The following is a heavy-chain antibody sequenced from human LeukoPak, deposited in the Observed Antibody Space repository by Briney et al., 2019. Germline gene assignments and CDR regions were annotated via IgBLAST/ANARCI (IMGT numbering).Heavy chain of an antibody. CDR3: ASGYSYGWDY. Sequence: PSETLSLTCTVSGGSMSNYYWSWIRQPPGKGLEWIGYIHYSGTTSYNPSLKSRVTISVDTSKNQFSLKLSSVTAADTAVYYCASGYSYGWDYWGQGTLVTVSS. D-gene: IGHD5-18*01. J-gene: IGHJ4*02. CDR1: GGSMSNYY. V-gene: IGHV4-59*01. CDR2: IHYSGTT.